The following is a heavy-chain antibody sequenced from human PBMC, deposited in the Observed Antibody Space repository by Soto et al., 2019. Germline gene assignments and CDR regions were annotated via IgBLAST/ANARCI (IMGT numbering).Heavy chain of an antibody. J-gene: IGHJ4*02. CDR1: GFTFSSYG. D-gene: IGHD6-19*01. CDR2: IWYDGSYK. V-gene: IGHV3-33*01. CDR3: ARDRYSSAWYDLDY. Sequence: QVQLVESGGGVVQPGRSLRLSCGASGFTFSSYGMHWVRQAPGKGLEWVAVIWYDGSYKYYADSVKGRFTISRDNSKNTLYLQMNILRAEDTAVYYCARDRYSSAWYDLDYWGQGTLVTVSS.